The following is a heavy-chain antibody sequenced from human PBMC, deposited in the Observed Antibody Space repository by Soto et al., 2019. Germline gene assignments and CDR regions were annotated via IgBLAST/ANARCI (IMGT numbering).Heavy chain of an antibody. CDR1: GFTFDDYA. V-gene: IGHV3-9*01. J-gene: IGHJ6*02. Sequence: GGSLRLSCAASGFTFDDYAMHWVRQAPGKGLEWVSGISWNSGSIGYADSVKGRFTISRDNAKNSLYLQMNSLRAEDTALYYCAKDRGAAAAGGTAYYYYYGMDVWGQGTTVTVS. CDR3: AKDRGAAAAGGTAYYYYYGMDV. CDR2: ISWNSGSI. D-gene: IGHD6-13*01.